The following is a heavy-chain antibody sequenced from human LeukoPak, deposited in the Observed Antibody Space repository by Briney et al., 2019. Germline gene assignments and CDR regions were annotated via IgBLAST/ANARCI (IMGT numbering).Heavy chain of an antibody. CDR1: GFTFNKYA. Sequence: GGSLRLSCAASGFTFNKYAMTGVRQAPGRGLEWVSGISGRGCSTSYADSVKGRFTISRDNSKNTLYLQMNSLRAEDTAVYYCAKGVRGVIRDAFDIWGQGTMVTVSS. D-gene: IGHD3-10*01. CDR3: AKGVRGVIRDAFDI. V-gene: IGHV3-23*01. CDR2: ISGRGCST. J-gene: IGHJ3*02.